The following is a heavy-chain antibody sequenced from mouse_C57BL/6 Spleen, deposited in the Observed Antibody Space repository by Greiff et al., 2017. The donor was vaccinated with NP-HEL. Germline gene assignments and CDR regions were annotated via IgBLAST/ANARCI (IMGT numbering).Heavy chain of an antibody. Sequence: VQRVESGPELVKPGASVKISCKASGYAFSSSWMNWVKQRPGKGLEWIGRIYPGDGDTNYNGKFKGKATLTADKSSSTAYMQLSSLTSEDSAVYFCARGNYDYDFDYWGQGTTLTVSS. J-gene: IGHJ2*01. V-gene: IGHV1-82*01. CDR2: IYPGDGDT. CDR3: ARGNYDYDFDY. CDR1: GYAFSSSW. D-gene: IGHD2-4*01.